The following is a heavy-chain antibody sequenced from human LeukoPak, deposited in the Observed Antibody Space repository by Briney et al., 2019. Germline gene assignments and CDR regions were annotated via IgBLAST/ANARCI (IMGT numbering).Heavy chain of an antibody. V-gene: IGHV4-34*01. CDR2: INHSGST. CDR3: ARAYSSSWYYYYGMDV. CDR1: GGSFSGYY. J-gene: IGHJ6*02. Sequence: SATLSLTCAVYGGSFSGYYWSWIRQPPGKGLEWIGEINHSGSTNYNPSLKSRVTISVDTSKNQFSLKLSSVTAADTAVYYCARAYSSSWYYYYGMDVWGQGTTVTVSS. D-gene: IGHD6-13*01.